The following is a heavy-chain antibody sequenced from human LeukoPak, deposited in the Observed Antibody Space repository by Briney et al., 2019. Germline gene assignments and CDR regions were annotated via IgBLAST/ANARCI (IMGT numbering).Heavy chain of an antibody. V-gene: IGHV4-61*02. CDR2: IYTSGST. J-gene: IGHJ3*02. CDR1: GGSISSGSYY. Sequence: SETLSLTCTVSGGSISSGSYYWSWIRQPAGKGLVWIGRIYTSGSTNYNPSLKSRVTISVDTSKNQFSLKLSSVTAADTAVYYCARDSSYSDAFDIWGQGTMVTVSS. D-gene: IGHD1-26*01. CDR3: ARDSSYSDAFDI.